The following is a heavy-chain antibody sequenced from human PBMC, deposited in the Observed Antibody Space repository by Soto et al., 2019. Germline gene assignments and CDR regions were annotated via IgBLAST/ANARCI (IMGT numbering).Heavy chain of an antibody. Sequence: GGSLRLSCAASGFTFSNAWMNWVRQAPGKGLEWVGRIKSKTDGGTTDYAAPVKGRFTISRDDSKNTLYLLMNSLKTEDTAVYYCTPLTVTTGYYGMDVGGQGTTVTVS. D-gene: IGHD4-4*01. CDR1: GFTFSNAW. CDR3: TPLTVTTGYYGMDV. J-gene: IGHJ6*02. V-gene: IGHV3-15*07. CDR2: IKSKTDGGTT.